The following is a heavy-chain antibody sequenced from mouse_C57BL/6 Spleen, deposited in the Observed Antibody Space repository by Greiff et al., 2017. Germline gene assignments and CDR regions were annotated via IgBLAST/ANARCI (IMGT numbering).Heavy chain of an antibody. CDR3: ARRYAMDY. CDR2: IDPADSYT. CDR1: GYTFTSYW. J-gene: IGHJ4*01. V-gene: IGHV1-69*01. Sequence: QVQLQQPGAELVMPGASVKLSCTASGYTFTSYWMHWVKQRPGQGLEWIGEIDPADSYTNYTQKFKGKATLTVDKSSSTAYMQLSSLTSEDTAIYYCARRYAMDYWGQGTSVTVSS.